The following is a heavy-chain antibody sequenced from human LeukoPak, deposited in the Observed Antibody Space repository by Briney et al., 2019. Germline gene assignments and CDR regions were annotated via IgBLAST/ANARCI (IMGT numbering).Heavy chain of an antibody. V-gene: IGHV4-59*01. D-gene: IGHD3-22*01. Sequence: SETLSLTCTVAGRSISRYYWSSVRQPAGKGLEGIGYNYYSGSTNYNPSRKSRVTISVDTSKNQFSLKLSSVTAADTAVYYCAGAHYYDSSWDYWGQGTLVTVSS. CDR2: NYYSGST. J-gene: IGHJ4*02. CDR3: AGAHYYDSSWDY. CDR1: GRSISRYY.